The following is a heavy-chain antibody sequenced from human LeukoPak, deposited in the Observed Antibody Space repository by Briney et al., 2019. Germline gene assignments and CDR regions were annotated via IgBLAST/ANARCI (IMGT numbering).Heavy chain of an antibody. CDR1: GFTFSTYS. V-gene: IGHV3-21*04. D-gene: IGHD3-10*01. CDR3: ARDLVWFGEPKGYYNYMDV. Sequence: GGSLRLSCAASGFTFSTYSMNWVRQAPGKGLEWVSSISSSTNYIYYADSVKGRFTISRDNSKTTLYLQMNSLRAEDTAVYYCARDLVWFGEPKGYYNYMDVWGKGTTVTVSS. J-gene: IGHJ6*03. CDR2: ISSSTNYI.